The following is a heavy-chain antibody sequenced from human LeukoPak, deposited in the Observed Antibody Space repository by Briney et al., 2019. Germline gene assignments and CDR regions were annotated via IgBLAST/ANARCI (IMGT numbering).Heavy chain of an antibody. J-gene: IGHJ3*02. CDR3: VRENDAFDI. Sequence: GGSLRLSCAASGFTFRNYVMHWVRQAPGKGLEWVAGISQDGNNKYYADSMKGRFIIPRDNSKNTLYLQMNSLRAEDTAIYYCVRENDAFDIWGQGTMVIVSS. CDR2: ISQDGNNK. V-gene: IGHV3-30*04. CDR1: GFTFRNYV.